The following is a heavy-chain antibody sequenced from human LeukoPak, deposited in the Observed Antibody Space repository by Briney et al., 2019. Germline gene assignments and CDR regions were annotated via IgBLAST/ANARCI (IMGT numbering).Heavy chain of an antibody. Sequence: PSETLSLTCGVSGYSISRGYYWAWIRQPPGKGLEWIGTIYHIGSTYYTPSLGSRVTISVDTSKNEFSLSLKSVTAADTAVYYCARAGWIITRGIDYWGQGALVTVSS. D-gene: IGHD2-2*03. V-gene: IGHV4-38-2*01. CDR1: GYSISRGYY. J-gene: IGHJ4*02. CDR2: IYHIGST. CDR3: ARAGWIITRGIDY.